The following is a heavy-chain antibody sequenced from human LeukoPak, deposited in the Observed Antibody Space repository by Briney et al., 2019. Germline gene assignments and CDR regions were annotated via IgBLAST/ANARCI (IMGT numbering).Heavy chain of an antibody. CDR2: VNPNSGGT. D-gene: IGHD2-21*02. V-gene: IGHV1-2*02. CDR1: GYTFTGYY. CDR3: ARAYCGGDCYRPDAFDI. J-gene: IGHJ3*02. Sequence: GASVKVSCKASGYTFTGYYMHWVRQAPGQGLEWMGWVNPNSGGTNYAQKFQGRVTITRDTSISTAYMELSRLRSDDTAVYYCARAYCGGDCYRPDAFDIWGQGTMVTVSS.